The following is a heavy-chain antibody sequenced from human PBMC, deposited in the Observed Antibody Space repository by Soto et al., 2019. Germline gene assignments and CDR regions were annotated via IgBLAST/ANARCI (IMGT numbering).Heavy chain of an antibody. V-gene: IGHV3-30-3*01. CDR2: ISYDGSNK. D-gene: IGHD2-2*01. Sequence: GGSLRLSCAASGFTFSSYAMHWVRQAPGKGLEWVAVISYDGSNKYYADSVKGRFTISRDNSKNTLYLQMNSLRAEDTAVYYCARHQIPAATVTGMDVWGQGTTVTVSS. CDR3: ARHQIPAATVTGMDV. J-gene: IGHJ6*02. CDR1: GFTFSSYA.